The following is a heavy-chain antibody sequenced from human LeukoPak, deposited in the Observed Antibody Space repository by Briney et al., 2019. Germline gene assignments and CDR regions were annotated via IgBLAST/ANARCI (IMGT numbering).Heavy chain of an antibody. Sequence: GGSLRLSCAASGFTVSSNYMSWVRQAPGKGLEWVSVIYSGGSTYYADSVKGRFTISRDNSKNTLYLQMNSLRAEDTAVYYCARDQFPRTHSGYDYWGQGTLVTVSS. V-gene: IGHV3-53*01. CDR2: IYSGGST. J-gene: IGHJ4*02. D-gene: IGHD3-22*01. CDR1: GFTVSSNY. CDR3: ARDQFPRTHSGYDY.